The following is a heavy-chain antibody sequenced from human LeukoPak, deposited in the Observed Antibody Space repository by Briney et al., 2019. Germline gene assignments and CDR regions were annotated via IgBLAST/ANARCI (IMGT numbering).Heavy chain of an antibody. CDR3: TTVSGVAGP. V-gene: IGHV3-15*01. CDR2: IKSKTDGGTT. J-gene: IGHJ5*02. Sequence: GGSLILFCAASGSNSSNAWMSWVRQAPGKGLEWVGRIKSKTDGGTTDYAAPVRGRFTISSDDSKNTLYLQMNSLKTEDTAVYYCTTVSGVAGPWGQGTLVTVSS. CDR1: GSNSSNAW. D-gene: IGHD7-27*01.